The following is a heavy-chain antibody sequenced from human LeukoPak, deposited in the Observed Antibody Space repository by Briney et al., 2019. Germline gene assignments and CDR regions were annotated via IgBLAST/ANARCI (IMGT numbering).Heavy chain of an antibody. D-gene: IGHD5-12*01. CDR3: ARPGYSGYVPTLKHRPDRPLYISLTDNFDI. Sequence: GESLKISCKGSGYSFTSYWIGWVRQMPGKGLEWMGIIYPGDSDTRYSPSFQGQVTISADKSISTAYLQWSSLKASDTAMHYCARPGYSGYVPTLKHRPDRPLYISLTDNFDIWGQGTMVTVSS. V-gene: IGHV5-51*01. CDR2: IYPGDSDT. CDR1: GYSFTSYW. J-gene: IGHJ3*02.